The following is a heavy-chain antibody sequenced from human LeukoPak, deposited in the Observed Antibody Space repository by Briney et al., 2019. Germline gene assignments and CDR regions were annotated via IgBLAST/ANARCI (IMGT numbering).Heavy chain of an antibody. CDR3: ARAVGSSESNWFDP. Sequence: SQTLSLTCTVSGGSISSGSYYRSWIRQPAGKGLEWIGRIYTSGTTHYNPSLKSRVTISVDTSKNQFPLNLNSVTAADTAVYYCARAVGSSESNWFDPWGQGTLATVSS. V-gene: IGHV4-61*02. CDR1: GGSISSGSYY. D-gene: IGHD6-19*01. CDR2: IYTSGTT. J-gene: IGHJ5*02.